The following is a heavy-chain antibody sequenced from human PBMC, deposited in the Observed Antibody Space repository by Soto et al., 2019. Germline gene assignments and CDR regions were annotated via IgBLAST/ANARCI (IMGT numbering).Heavy chain of an antibody. J-gene: IGHJ4*02. CDR2: ISYDGSNK. CDR3: ARAIVVVTAAPDY. Sequence: PGGSLRLSCAASGFTFSSYAMHWVRQAPGKGLEWVAVISYDGSNKYYADSVKGRFTISRDNSKNTLYLQMDSLRAEDTAVYYCARAIVVVTAAPDYWGRGTLVTVPQ. V-gene: IGHV3-30-3*01. CDR1: GFTFSSYA. D-gene: IGHD2-21*02.